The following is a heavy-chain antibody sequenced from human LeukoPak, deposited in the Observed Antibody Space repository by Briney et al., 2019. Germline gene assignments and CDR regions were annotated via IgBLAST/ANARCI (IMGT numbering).Heavy chain of an antibody. CDR2: IYYSGNT. V-gene: IGHV4-39*01. J-gene: IGHJ4*02. Sequence: SDTLSLTGTLSGGSINSGDYYWGWIRQPPAKGLAWIGSIYYSGNTYYNPSLKSRVTISVDTSKNQFSLKLSSVTAADTAVYYCGCPTVTTPPTDYWGQGTLVTVFS. D-gene: IGHD4-11*01. CDR3: GCPTVTTPPTDY. CDR1: GGSINSGDYY.